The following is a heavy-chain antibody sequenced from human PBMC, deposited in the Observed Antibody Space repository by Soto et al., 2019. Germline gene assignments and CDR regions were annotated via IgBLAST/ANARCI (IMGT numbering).Heavy chain of an antibody. V-gene: IGHV4-31*03. J-gene: IGHJ4*02. CDR3: ARAAGAARRGYYFDY. D-gene: IGHD6-6*01. CDR1: GGSISSGGYY. Sequence: QVQLQESGPGLVKPSQTLSLTCTVSGGSISSGGYYWSWIRQHPGKGLEWIGYIYYSGSTYYNPSLESRVTISVDTSKNQFSLKLSSVTAADTAVYYCARAAGAARRGYYFDYWGQGTLVTVSS. CDR2: IYYSGST.